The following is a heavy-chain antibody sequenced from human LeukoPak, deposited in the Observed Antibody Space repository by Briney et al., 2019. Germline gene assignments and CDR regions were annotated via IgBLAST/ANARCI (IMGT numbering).Heavy chain of an antibody. CDR2: LHSSGDT. CDR3: ARGKVYYYYDY. J-gene: IGHJ4*02. Sequence: GGSLRLSCVASGFTVSSHYMSWVRQAPGKGLEWVSVLHSSGDTYYADSVKGRFTISRDNSKNTLCLQMNSLRAEDTAVYYCARGKVYYYYDYWGQGTLVTVSS. V-gene: IGHV3-53*01. CDR1: GFTVSSHY. D-gene: IGHD5/OR15-5a*01.